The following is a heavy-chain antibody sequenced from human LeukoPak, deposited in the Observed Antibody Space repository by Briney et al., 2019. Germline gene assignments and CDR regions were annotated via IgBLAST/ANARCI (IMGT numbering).Heavy chain of an antibody. J-gene: IGHJ4*02. D-gene: IGHD2-21*02. V-gene: IGHV1-2*02. CDR2: MHPGTGNT. Sequence: ASVKVSCKASGYRFISNNIQWIRQAPGLGPEWMGWMHPGTGNTRYAEKFQGRVTMTRDTSINTAYMDLSSLRSDDTAVYYCAREGSYCVGGDCYSFDFWGQGTLITVSS. CDR1: GYRFISNN. CDR3: AREGSYCVGGDCYSFDF.